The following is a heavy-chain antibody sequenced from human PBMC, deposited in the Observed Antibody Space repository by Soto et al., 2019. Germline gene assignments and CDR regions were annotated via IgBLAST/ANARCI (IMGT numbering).Heavy chain of an antibody. J-gene: IGHJ6*02. V-gene: IGHV3-21*01. D-gene: IGHD1-26*01. CDR2: ISSSSSYI. CDR3: ARDRGAGYYGMDV. Sequence: GGSLRLSCAASGFTFSSYSMNWVRQAPGKGLEWVSSISSSSSYIYYADSVEGRFTISRDNAKNSLYLQMNSLRAEDTAVYYCARDRGAGYYGMDVWGQGTTVTVSS. CDR1: GFTFSSYS.